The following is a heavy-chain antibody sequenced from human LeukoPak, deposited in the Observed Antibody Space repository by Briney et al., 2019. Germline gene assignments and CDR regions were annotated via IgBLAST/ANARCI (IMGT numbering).Heavy chain of an antibody. J-gene: IGHJ5*02. D-gene: IGHD7-27*01. V-gene: IGHV3-33*01. CDR1: GFTFSSYG. CDR2: IWYDGSNK. CDR3: ARDANWGSNWFDP. Sequence: QPGGSLRPSCAASGFTFSSYGMHWVRQAPGKGLEWVAVIWYDGSNKYYADSVKGRFTISRDNSKNTLYLQMNSLRAEDTAVYYCARDANWGSNWFDPWGQGTLVTVSS.